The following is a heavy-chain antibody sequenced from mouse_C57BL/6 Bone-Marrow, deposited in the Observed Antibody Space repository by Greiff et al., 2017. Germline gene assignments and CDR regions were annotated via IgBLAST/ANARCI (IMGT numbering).Heavy chain of an antibody. CDR1: GYTFTSYW. D-gene: IGHD1-1*01. V-gene: IGHV1-53*01. Sequence: VQLQQPGTELVKPGASVKLSCKASGYTFTSYWMHWVKQRPGQGLEWIGNINPSNGGTNYNEKFKSKATLTVAKSSSTAYMQLSSLTSEDSAVYYCASFITTVGTFDYWGQGTTLTVSS. CDR3: ASFITTVGTFDY. CDR2: INPSNGGT. J-gene: IGHJ2*01.